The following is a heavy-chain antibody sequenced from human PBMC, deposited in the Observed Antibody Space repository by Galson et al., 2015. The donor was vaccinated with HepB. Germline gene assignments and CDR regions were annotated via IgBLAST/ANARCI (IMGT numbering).Heavy chain of an antibody. J-gene: IGHJ4*02. CDR3: TTAPNPGVPNY. CDR1: GFTFSNAW. V-gene: IGHV3-15*01. Sequence: SLRLSCAASGFTFSNAWMSWVRQAPGKGLEWVGRIKSKTDGGTTDYAAPVKGRFTISRDDSKNTLYLQMNSLKTEDTAVYYCTTAPNPGVPNYWGQGTLVTVSS. CDR2: IKSKTDGGTT. D-gene: IGHD2-8*01.